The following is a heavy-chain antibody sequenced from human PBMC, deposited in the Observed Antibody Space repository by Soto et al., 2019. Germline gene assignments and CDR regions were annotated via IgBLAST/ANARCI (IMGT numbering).Heavy chain of an antibody. D-gene: IGHD3-22*01. CDR3: TTVPDRSGYRRGNYYYYGTHV. Sequence: PGGSLRLSCAASGFTFSNAWMSWVRQAPGKGLEWVGRIKSKTDGGTTDYAAPVKGRFTISRDDSKNTLYLQMNSLKTEDTAVYYCTTVPDRSGYRRGNYYYYGTHVWGPGTSVTVFS. CDR2: IKSKTDGGTT. J-gene: IGHJ6*02. CDR1: GFTFSNAW. V-gene: IGHV3-15*01.